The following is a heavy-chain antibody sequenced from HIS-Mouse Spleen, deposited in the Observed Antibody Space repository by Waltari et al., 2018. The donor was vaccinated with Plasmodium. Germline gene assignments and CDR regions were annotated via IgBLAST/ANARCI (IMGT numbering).Heavy chain of an antibody. CDR3: ASKTTVTNHAFDI. CDR1: GFTVSSNY. CDR2: IYCDGNT. D-gene: IGHD4-17*01. Sequence: EVQLVESGGGLIQPGGSLRLSCAASGFTVSSNYMRWVRQAPGKGREGVSFIYCDGNTYYAESVKGRFTISRDNSKNTLYLQMNSLRAEDTAVYYCASKTTVTNHAFDIWGQGTMVTVSS. J-gene: IGHJ3*02. V-gene: IGHV3-53*01.